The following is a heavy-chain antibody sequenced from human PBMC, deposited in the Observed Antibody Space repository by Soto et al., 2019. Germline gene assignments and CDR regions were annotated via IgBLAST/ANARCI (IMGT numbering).Heavy chain of an antibody. Sequence: ASVKVSCKASGYTFTSYGISWVRQAPGQGLEWMGWISAYNGNTNYAQKLQGRVTMTTDTSTSTAYMELNSLRAEDTAVYYCARGPYYYDSSGPPGPFDYWGQGTLVTGLL. D-gene: IGHD3-22*01. J-gene: IGHJ4*02. V-gene: IGHV1-18*01. CDR1: GYTFTSYG. CDR3: ARGPYYYDSSGPPGPFDY. CDR2: ISAYNGNT.